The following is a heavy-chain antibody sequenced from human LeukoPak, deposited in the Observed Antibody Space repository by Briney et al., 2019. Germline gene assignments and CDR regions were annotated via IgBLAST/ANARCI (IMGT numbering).Heavy chain of an antibody. CDR1: GYTFTSYG. CDR3: ARAIAARQVDY. D-gene: IGHD6-6*01. J-gene: IGHJ4*02. V-gene: IGHV1-2*06. Sequence: ASVKVSCKASGYTFTSYGISWVRQAPGQGLEWMGRINPNSGGTNYAQKFHARVTITRDTSISTAYMELSRLRSDDTAVYYCARAIAARQVDYWGQGTLVTVSS. CDR2: INPNSGGT.